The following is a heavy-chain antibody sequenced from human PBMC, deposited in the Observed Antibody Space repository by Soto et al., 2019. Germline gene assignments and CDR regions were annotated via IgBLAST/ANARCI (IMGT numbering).Heavy chain of an antibody. CDR3: AASPLLYIQLWSPGRFDY. CDR1: GGSISSYY. CDR2: IYYSGST. V-gene: IGHV4-59*01. D-gene: IGHD5-18*01. J-gene: IGHJ4*02. Sequence: QVQLQESGPGLVKPSETLSLTCTVSGGSISSYYWSWIRQPPGKGLEWIGYIYYSGSTNYNPSLKSRVTISVDTSKNQFSLKLSSVTAADTAVYYCAASPLLYIQLWSPGRFDYWGQGTLVTVSS.